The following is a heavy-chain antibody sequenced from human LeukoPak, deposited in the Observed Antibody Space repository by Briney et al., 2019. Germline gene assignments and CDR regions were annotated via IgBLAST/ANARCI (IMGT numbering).Heavy chain of an antibody. CDR1: GGSISSGSYS. CDR2: MYYSGTT. Sequence: PSETLSLTCTVSGGSISSGSYSWTWIRQHPEKGLEWIGYMYYSGTTYYNPSLKSRVTMSVDTSKNQFSLKLDSVTAADTAVYYCARFSNNHGVKFDYWGQGTLVTVSS. V-gene: IGHV4-31*03. CDR3: ARFSNNHGVKFDY. D-gene: IGHD1-14*01. J-gene: IGHJ4*02.